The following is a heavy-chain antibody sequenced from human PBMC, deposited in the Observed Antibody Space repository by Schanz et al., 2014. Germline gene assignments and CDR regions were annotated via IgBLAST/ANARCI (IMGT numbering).Heavy chain of an antibody. CDR1: GFTFDDYG. CDR3: ANDRSAGVVYYGMDI. Sequence: EVQLVESGGGLVQPGRSLRLSCGASGFTFDDYGMHWVRQAPGQGLEWVSRISWNSGTIAYGDSVKGRFTTSRDNAKHSLYLQMNSLRAEDTALYYCANDRSAGVVYYGMDIWGQGTSVTVSS. V-gene: IGHV3-9*01. J-gene: IGHJ6*02. CDR2: ISWNSGTI. D-gene: IGHD6-13*01.